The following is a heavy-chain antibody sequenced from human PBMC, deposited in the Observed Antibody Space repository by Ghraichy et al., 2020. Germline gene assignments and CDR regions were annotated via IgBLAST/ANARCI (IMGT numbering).Heavy chain of an antibody. D-gene: IGHD6-19*01. CDR3: ARPYSSDWYSAFDI. V-gene: IGHV4-59*08. CDR2: IYYSGNT. CDR1: GGSINNYY. Sequence: SETLSLTCTVSGGSINNYYWSWVRQSPGKGLEWIGYIYYSGNTNYNPSLKSRVNISVDTSKNQFSLKLSSVTAADTAVYYCARPYSSDWYSAFDIWGQGTKVIVSS. J-gene: IGHJ3*02.